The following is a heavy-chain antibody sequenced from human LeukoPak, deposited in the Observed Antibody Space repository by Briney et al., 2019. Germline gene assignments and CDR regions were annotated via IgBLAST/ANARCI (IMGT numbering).Heavy chain of an antibody. D-gene: IGHD5-24*01. CDR3: ARGEGARDGYNYEGPFYFDY. V-gene: IGHV4-39*07. CDR2: INHSGST. Sequence: SETLSLTCTDSGGSISSSSYYWGWIRQPPGKGLEWIGKINHSGSTNYRPSLKSRVTISIDTSKNQFSLKLKSMTAADTAVYYCARGEGARDGYNYEGPFYFDYWGQGTLVTVS. CDR1: GGSISSSSYY. J-gene: IGHJ4*02.